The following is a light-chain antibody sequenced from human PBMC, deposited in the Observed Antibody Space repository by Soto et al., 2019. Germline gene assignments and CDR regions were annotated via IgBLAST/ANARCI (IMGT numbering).Light chain of an antibody. Sequence: DIQMTQSPSTLSASVGDRVTITCRASQSISSWLAWYQQKPGKAPKLLIYKASSLESGVPSRFSGSGSGTEFTLTIRSLETDDFETYYCQQYKSYYTFGQGTKLEIK. V-gene: IGKV1-5*03. CDR2: KAS. J-gene: IGKJ2*01. CDR1: QSISSW. CDR3: QQYKSYYT.